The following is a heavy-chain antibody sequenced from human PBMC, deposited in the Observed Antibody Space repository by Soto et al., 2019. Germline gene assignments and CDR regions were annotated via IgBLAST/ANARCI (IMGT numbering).Heavy chain of an antibody. CDR1: GFTFSSYA. V-gene: IGHV3-23*01. D-gene: IGHD2-21*01. CDR3: ANYGGPNFVVRPAFDI. J-gene: IGHJ3*02. CDR2: ISGSGGST. Sequence: GGSLRLSCAASGFTFSSYAMSWVRQAPGKGLEWVSAISGSGGSTYYADSVKGRFTISRDNSKNTLYLQMNSLRAEDTAVYYCANYGGPNFVVRPAFDIWGQGTMVTVSS.